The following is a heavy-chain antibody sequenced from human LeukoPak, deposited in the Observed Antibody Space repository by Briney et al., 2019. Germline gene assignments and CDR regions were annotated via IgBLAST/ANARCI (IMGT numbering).Heavy chain of an antibody. D-gene: IGHD6-19*01. Sequence: GGSLRLSCAASGFTFSSYAMSWVRQAPGKGLEWVSGISGSGGSTYYADSVKGRFTISRDNAKNSLYLQMNSLRAEDTAVYYCAGGSGWYYYYGMDVWGQGTTVTVSS. J-gene: IGHJ6*02. CDR2: ISGSGGST. CDR3: AGGSGWYYYYGMDV. V-gene: IGHV3-23*01. CDR1: GFTFSSYA.